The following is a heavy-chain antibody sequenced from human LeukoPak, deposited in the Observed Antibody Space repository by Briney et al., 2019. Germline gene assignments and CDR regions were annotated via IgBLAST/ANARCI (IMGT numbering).Heavy chain of an antibody. CDR2: ISAGNGNT. V-gene: IGHV1-3*01. CDR3: ARVVRAGLDY. J-gene: IGHJ4*02. CDR1: GYTFTSYA. Sequence: GASVKVSCKASGYTFTSYAMHWVRQAPGQRLEWMGWISAGNGNTKYSQKFQGRVTITRDTSASTAYMELSSLRSEDTAVYYCARVVRAGLDYWGQGTLVTVSS.